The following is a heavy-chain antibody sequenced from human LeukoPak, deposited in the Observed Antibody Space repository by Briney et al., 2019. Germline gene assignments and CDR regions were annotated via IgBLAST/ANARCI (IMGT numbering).Heavy chain of an antibody. V-gene: IGHV3-30*18. J-gene: IGHJ4*02. D-gene: IGHD6-13*01. Sequence: GRSLRLSRAASGFTFSSYGMHWVRQAPGKGLEWVAVISYDGSNKYYADSVKGRFTISRDNSKNTLYLQMNSLRAEDTAVYYCAKDRSSSWSPDYWGQGTLVTVSS. CDR1: GFTFSSYG. CDR3: AKDRSSSWSPDY. CDR2: ISYDGSNK.